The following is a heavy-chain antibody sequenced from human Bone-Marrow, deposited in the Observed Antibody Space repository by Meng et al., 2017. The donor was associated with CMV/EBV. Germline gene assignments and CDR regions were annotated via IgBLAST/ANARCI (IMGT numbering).Heavy chain of an antibody. D-gene: IGHD2-2*01. J-gene: IGHJ4*02. CDR1: GFTFSSYS. V-gene: IGHV3-21*01. CDR2: ISSSSYI. CDR3: ARDGLKGYCSSTSCYCY. Sequence: GESLKISCAASGFTFSSYSMNWVRQAPGKGLEWVSSISSSSYIYYADSVKGRFTISRDNAKNSLYLQMNSLRAEDTAVYYCARDGLKGYCSSTSCYCYWGQGTLVTVSS.